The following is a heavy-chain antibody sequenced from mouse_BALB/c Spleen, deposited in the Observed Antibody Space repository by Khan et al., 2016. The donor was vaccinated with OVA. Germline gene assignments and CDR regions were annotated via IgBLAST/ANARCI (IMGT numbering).Heavy chain of an antibody. CDR2: IWSDGKT. V-gene: IGHV2-6*02. Sequence: QVQLKESGPGLVAPSQSLSITCTVSGFSLTSYGVHWVRQPPGKGLEWLVGIWSDGKTTYNSTLKSRLSISKDNSKSQVILYMNSLQTDDTARYYCARNTHMITAVMDYWGQGTSVTVSS. D-gene: IGHD2-4*01. CDR1: GFSLTSYG. J-gene: IGHJ4*01. CDR3: ARNTHMITAVMDY.